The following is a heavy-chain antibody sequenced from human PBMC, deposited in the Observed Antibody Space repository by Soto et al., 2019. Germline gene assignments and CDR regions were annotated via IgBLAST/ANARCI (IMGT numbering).Heavy chain of an antibody. CDR3: ALTRRSSLLEVAGPGFES. J-gene: IGHJ4*02. CDR1: GFNFGVFG. CDR2: LSYEGSEE. V-gene: IGHV3-30*03. D-gene: IGHD6-19*01. Sequence: QVRLVESGGGVVQPGRSLRLSCAASGFNFGVFGMHWVRQAPGKGLEWVSVLSYEGSEEYYADSVRGRFTISRDNSKNTLFQQMDSLRVEDTGVYYCALTRRSSLLEVAGPGFESWGQGTLVTVS.